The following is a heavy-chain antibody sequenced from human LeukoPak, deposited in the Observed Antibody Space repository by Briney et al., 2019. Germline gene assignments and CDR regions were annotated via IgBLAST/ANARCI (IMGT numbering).Heavy chain of an antibody. Sequence: SETLSLTCTVSGGSISSTTYYWAWIRQPPGKGLEWIGSIYKTGSTNYSPSLKSRVFISVDTSNNQFSLNLSSVTAADTAVYYCARGGSITMIAGTSWGHGTLVTVSS. J-gene: IGHJ5*01. V-gene: IGHV4-39*01. CDR2: IYKTGST. CDR1: GGSISSTTYY. CDR3: ARGGSITMIAGTS. D-gene: IGHD3-22*01.